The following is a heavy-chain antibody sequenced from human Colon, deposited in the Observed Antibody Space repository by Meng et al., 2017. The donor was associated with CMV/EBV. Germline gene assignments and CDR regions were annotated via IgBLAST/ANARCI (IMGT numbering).Heavy chain of an antibody. Sequence: ETLSLTCVPSGFTFRNNWMHWVRQAPGKGLVWVSRINGDGSIREYADSVKGRLTISRDNAKDTLYLQMNSLRAEDTAVYYCVREMWSNDVWGRGTMVTVSS. J-gene: IGHJ3*01. CDR1: GFTFRNNW. V-gene: IGHV3-74*03. CDR3: VREMWSNDV. D-gene: IGHD3-3*01. CDR2: INGDGSIR.